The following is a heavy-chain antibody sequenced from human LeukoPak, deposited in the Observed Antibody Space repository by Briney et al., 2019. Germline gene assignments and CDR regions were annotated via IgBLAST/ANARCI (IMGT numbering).Heavy chain of an antibody. CDR3: ARGHFWSGYTYQDYFYYMDV. CDR1: GFSFSKFA. CDR2: ISYKGDGT. D-gene: IGHD3-3*02. V-gene: IGHV3-64*01. Sequence: PGGSLRLSCAASGFSFSKFAMHWVRQAPGRGLESVSGISYKGDGTYYANSVKGRFTISRDNSKKTLYLQVGSLRVEDMGVYYCARGHFWSGYTYQDYFYYMDVWGKGTAVTVSS. J-gene: IGHJ6*03.